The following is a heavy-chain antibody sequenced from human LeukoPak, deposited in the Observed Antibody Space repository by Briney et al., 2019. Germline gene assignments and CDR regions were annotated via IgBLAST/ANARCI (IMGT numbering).Heavy chain of an antibody. CDR3: ARCRVATIGCYFDY. CDR2: IYYSGST. D-gene: IGHD5-12*01. CDR1: GGSINSGSYY. Sequence: SETLSLTCTVSGGSINSGSYYWGWIRQPPGKGLKWIGSIYYSGSTYYNPSLKSRVTISVDTSKNQFSLKLSSVTAADTAVYYCARCRVATIGCYFDYWGQGTLVTVSS. J-gene: IGHJ4*02. V-gene: IGHV4-39*07.